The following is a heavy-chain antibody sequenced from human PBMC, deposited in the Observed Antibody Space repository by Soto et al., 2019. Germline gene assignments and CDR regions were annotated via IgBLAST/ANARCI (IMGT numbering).Heavy chain of an antibody. CDR2: ISGSSSAI. V-gene: IGHV3-48*02. CDR3: AREYCSGGGCYYYFDF. D-gene: IGHD2-15*01. J-gene: IGHJ4*02. CDR1: GFTFSPYA. Sequence: EMPLVESGGGLVQPGGSLRLSCAASGFTFSPYAMNWVRQAPGKGLEWVSYISGSSSAIYYADSVKGRFTISRDNAKKSLYLQMNNLRDEDTAVYYCAREYCSGGGCYYYFDFWGQGTLVTVSS.